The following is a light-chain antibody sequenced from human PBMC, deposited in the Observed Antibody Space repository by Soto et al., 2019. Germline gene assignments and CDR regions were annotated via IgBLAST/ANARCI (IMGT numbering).Light chain of an antibody. V-gene: IGKV3-20*01. Sequence: EIVLTQSPGTLSLSPGERATLSCRASQSVRSNYLAWYQQKPGQAPRLLIYAASSRAAGIPDGFSGSGSGTDFTLTISSLQPEDFATYYCQQSYSTPITFGQGTRL. J-gene: IGKJ5*01. CDR3: QQSYSTPIT. CDR1: QSVRSNY. CDR2: AAS.